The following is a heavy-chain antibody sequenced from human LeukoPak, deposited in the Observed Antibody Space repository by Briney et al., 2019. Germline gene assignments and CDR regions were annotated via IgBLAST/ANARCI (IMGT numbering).Heavy chain of an antibody. Sequence: GGSLRLSCTTSGITFSNSWMSWVRRAPGKGLEWVATIRPDGSEGYYADSVRGRFTISRDNSKNSFYLQMSSLRAEDTGVFYCARDVAYSAFDYWGQGTLVTVSS. V-gene: IGHV3-7*01. D-gene: IGHD2-21*01. CDR2: IRPDGSEG. CDR3: ARDVAYSAFDY. CDR1: GITFSNSW. J-gene: IGHJ4*02.